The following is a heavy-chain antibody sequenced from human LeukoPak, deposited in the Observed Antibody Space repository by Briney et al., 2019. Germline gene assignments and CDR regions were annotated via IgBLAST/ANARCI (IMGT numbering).Heavy chain of an antibody. CDR2: IIPIFGTA. D-gene: IGHD6-13*01. CDR3: ARVGSQQLAGGWFDP. CDR1: GGTFSSYA. J-gene: IGHJ5*02. V-gene: IGHV1-69*13. Sequence: SVKVSCKASGGTFSSYAISWVRQAPGQGLEWMGAIIPIFGTANYAQKFQGRVTITADESTSTAYMELSSLRSEDTAVYYCARVGSQQLAGGWFDPWGQGTLVTVSS.